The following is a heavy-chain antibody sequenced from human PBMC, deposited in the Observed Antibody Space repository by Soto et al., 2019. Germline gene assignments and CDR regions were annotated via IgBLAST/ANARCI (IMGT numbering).Heavy chain of an antibody. CDR2: ISSSSSYI. V-gene: IGHV3-21*01. J-gene: IGHJ3*02. CDR3: ARVAVADHEALAI. CDR1: GFTFSSYS. Sequence: PGGSLRLSCAASGFTFSSYSMNWVRQAPGKGLEWVSSISSSSSYIYYADSVKGRFTISRDNAKNSLYLQMNSLRAEDTAVYYCARVAVADHEALAIGGQGKMVTVSS. D-gene: IGHD6-19*01.